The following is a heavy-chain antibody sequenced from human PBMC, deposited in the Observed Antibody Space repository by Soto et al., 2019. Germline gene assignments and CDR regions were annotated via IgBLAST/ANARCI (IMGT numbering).Heavy chain of an antibody. CDR1: GGSFSGYY. J-gene: IGHJ5*02. D-gene: IGHD1-1*01. V-gene: IGHV4-34*01. CDR2: INHSGST. Sequence: QVQLQQWGAGLLKPSETLSLTCAVYGGSFSGYYWSWIRQPPGKGLEWIGEINHSGSTNYNPSLKSRVTISVDTSKNQFFLRLSSVTAADTAVYYCARLPGRGWFDPWGQGTLVTVSS. CDR3: ARLPGRGWFDP.